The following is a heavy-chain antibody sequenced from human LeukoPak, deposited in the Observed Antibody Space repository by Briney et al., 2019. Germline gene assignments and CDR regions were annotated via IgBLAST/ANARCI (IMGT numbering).Heavy chain of an antibody. CDR1: GFPFSSFG. CDR2: TSYDGSNK. V-gene: IGHV3-30*18. D-gene: IGHD4-23*01. J-gene: IGHJ3*02. CDR3: AKDYGGNNYDTLDI. Sequence: SGGSLRLSCAASGFPFSSFGIHWVRQAPGRGLECVAVTSYDGSNKYYADSVKGRFTISRDNSKNTLYLQMNSLRAEDTAVYYCAKDYGGNNYDTLDIWGQGTMVAVSS.